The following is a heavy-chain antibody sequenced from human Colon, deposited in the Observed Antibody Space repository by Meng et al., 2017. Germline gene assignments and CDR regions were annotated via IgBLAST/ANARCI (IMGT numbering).Heavy chain of an antibody. CDR2: ISGYSGVT. CDR1: GYTFINYG. D-gene: IGHD6-13*01. V-gene: IGHV1-18*01. J-gene: IGHJ4*02. Sequence: ASVKVSCKAAGYTFINYGITWVRQAPGQGLEWMGWISGYSGVTNYAQDLQDRVTITTDASTTTAYLELRGLRSDDTAVYYCARYRPAAGTYYFDYWGQGTLVTVSS. CDR3: ARYRPAAGTYYFDY.